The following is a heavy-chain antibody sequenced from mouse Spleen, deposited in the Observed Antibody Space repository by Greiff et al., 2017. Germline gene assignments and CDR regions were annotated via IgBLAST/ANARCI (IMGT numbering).Heavy chain of an antibody. CDR2: IWAGGST. CDR3: ARALYYADWYFDV. D-gene: IGHD2-1*01. J-gene: IGHJ1*01. CDR1: GFSLTSYG. Sequence: LQESGPGLVAPSQSLSITCTVSGFSLTSYGVHWVRQPPGKGLEWLGVIWAGGSTNYNSALMSRLSISKDSSKSQVFLKMNSLQTDDTAMYYCARALYYADWYFDVWGAGTTVTVSS. V-gene: IGHV2-9*02.